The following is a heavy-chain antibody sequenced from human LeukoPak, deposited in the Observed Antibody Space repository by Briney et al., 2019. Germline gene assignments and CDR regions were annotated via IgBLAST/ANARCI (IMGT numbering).Heavy chain of an antibody. Sequence: GGSLRLSCAASGFTFDDYAMHWVRQAPGKGLEWVSGISWNSGSIGYADSVKGRFTISRDNAKNSLYLQMNSLRAKDTALYYCAKEHYWGQGTLVTVSS. J-gene: IGHJ4*02. V-gene: IGHV3-9*01. CDR1: GFTFDDYA. CDR3: AKEHY. CDR2: ISWNSGSI.